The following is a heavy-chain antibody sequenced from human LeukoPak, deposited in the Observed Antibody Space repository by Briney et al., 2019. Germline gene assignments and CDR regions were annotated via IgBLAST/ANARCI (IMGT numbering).Heavy chain of an antibody. D-gene: IGHD2-2*01. CDR2: ISNGGGTA. V-gene: IGHV3-23*01. CDR3: AGRPLMPPRFDY. J-gene: IGHJ4*02. Sequence: GGSLRLSCAASGFTFSSYPMSWGRETPAKGRQWGSAISNGGGTAYYADSVKGRFTISRDNSKSTLYLQMNSLRAEDTAIYYCAGRPLMPPRFDYWGQGPLVPVSS. CDR1: GFTFSSYP.